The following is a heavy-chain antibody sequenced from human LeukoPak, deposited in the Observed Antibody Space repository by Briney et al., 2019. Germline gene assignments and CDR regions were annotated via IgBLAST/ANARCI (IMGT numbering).Heavy chain of an antibody. V-gene: IGHV3-48*03. CDR3: ASTADDYGDLIPDY. CDR1: GFTFSSYE. CDR2: ISSSGNTI. Sequence: GGSLRLSCAASGFTFSSYEMNWVRQAPGKGLEWVSYISSSGNTIYYADSVKGRFTISRDNAKNSLYLQMNSLRGEDTAVYYCASTADDYGDLIPDYWGQGTLVTVSS. D-gene: IGHD4-17*01. J-gene: IGHJ4*02.